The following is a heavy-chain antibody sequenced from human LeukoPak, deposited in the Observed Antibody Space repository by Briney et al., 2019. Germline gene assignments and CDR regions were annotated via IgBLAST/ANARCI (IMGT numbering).Heavy chain of an antibody. CDR1: GGSISSYY. CDR3: ARGEGSGWPYRYFDL. Sequence: SETLSLTCTVSGGSISSYYWSWIRQPPGKGLEWIGYIYYGGSTNYNPSLKSRVTISVDTSKNQFSLKLSSVTAADTAVYYCARGEGSGWPYRYFDLWGRGTLVTVSS. V-gene: IGHV4-59*01. J-gene: IGHJ2*01. D-gene: IGHD6-19*01. CDR2: IYYGGST.